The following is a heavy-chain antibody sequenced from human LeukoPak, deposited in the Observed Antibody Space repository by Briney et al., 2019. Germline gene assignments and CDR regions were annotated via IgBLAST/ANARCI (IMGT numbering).Heavy chain of an antibody. CDR3: ARDANRLRYFDWLSQDENWFDP. V-gene: IGHV1-2*06. CDR2: INPNSGGT. D-gene: IGHD3-9*01. Sequence: ASVKVSCKASGGTFSSYAISWVRQAPGQGLEWMGRINPNSGGTNYAQKFQGRVTMTRDTSISTAYMELSRLRSDDTAVYYCARDANRLRYFDWLSQDENWFDPWGQGTLVTVSS. CDR1: GGTFSSYA. J-gene: IGHJ5*02.